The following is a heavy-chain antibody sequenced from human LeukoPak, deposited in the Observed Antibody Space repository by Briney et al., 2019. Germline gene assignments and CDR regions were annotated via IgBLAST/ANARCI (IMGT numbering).Heavy chain of an antibody. CDR2: IIPIFGTP. CDR1: GGTFSSHA. V-gene: IGHV1-69*06. J-gene: IGHJ4*02. CDR3: ARDGGIGVAGQHV. Sequence: SVKVSCKASGGTFSSHAICWVRQPHAQGHERMGRIIPIFGTPDYAQKFQGRVTITADKSTSTAYMELSSLRSEDTAIYYCARDGGIGVAGQHVWGQGTLVTVSS. D-gene: IGHD6-19*01.